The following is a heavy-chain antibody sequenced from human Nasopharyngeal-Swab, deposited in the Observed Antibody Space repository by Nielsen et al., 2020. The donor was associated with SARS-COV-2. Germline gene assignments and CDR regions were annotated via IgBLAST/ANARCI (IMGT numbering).Heavy chain of an antibody. CDR3: TRRAEGLELWRRYFYYMDV. CDR2: INHSGST. V-gene: IGHV4-34*01. Sequence: CPAPRRGLWWVGEINHSGSTNYNPSLKSRVTISIDTSKNQFSPNLSSVTAADMAVYYCTRRAEGLELWRRYFYYMDVWGKGTTVTVSS. J-gene: IGHJ6*04. D-gene: IGHD5-18*01.